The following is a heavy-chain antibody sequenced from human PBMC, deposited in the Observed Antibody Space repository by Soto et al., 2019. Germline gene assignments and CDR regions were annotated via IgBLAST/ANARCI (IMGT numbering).Heavy chain of an antibody. D-gene: IGHD2-2*01. J-gene: IGHJ6*02. CDR2: IKEDGSEK. CDR1: EFTFSSYW. V-gene: IGHV3-7*05. Sequence: EVQLVESGGGLVQPGGSLRLSCAASEFTFSSYWMNWVRQAPGKGLEWVANIKEDGSEKYYVDSVKGRFTISRDNAKNSLYLQMNSLRGEDTAVYYCARDLGAPGRGSAVGYYYHYGMDVWGQATTVTVSS. CDR3: ARDLGAPGRGSAVGYYYHYGMDV.